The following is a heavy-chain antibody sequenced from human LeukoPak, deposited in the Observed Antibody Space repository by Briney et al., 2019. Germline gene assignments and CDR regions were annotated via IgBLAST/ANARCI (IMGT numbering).Heavy chain of an antibody. V-gene: IGHV3-23*01. Sequence: GGSLILSCAAAGFTFSSYAMSWVRQAPGKGLEWVSAISGSGGSTYYADSVKGRFTISRDNSKNTLYLQMNSLRAEDTDVYYCAKDLSIAVANDAFDIWGQGTMVTVSS. D-gene: IGHD6-19*01. J-gene: IGHJ3*02. CDR2: ISGSGGST. CDR3: AKDLSIAVANDAFDI. CDR1: GFTFSSYA.